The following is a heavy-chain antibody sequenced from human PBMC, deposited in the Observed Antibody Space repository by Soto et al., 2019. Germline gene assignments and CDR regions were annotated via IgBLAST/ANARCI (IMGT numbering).Heavy chain of an antibody. CDR2: IYYSGNT. J-gene: IGHJ4*02. CDR3: ARALQAVIITLGY. CDR1: GGSISSSSYY. V-gene: IGHV4-39*01. Sequence: PSETLSLTCTVSGGSISSSSYYWGWIRQPPGKGLEWIGSIYYSGNTYYNPSLKSRVTISVDTSKNQFSLRLSSVTAADTAVYYCARALQAVIITLGYWGQGTLVTVSS. D-gene: IGHD3-22*01.